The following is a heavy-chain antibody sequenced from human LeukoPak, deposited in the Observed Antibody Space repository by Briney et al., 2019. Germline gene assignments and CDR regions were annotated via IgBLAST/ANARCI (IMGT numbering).Heavy chain of an antibody. CDR1: GFTFSSYW. CDR2: IKQDGSEK. J-gene: IGHJ4*02. CDR3: ARVAAFRRGAPFDY. V-gene: IGHV3-7*01. D-gene: IGHD2/OR15-2a*01. Sequence: GGSLRLSCAASGFTFSSYWMSWVRQAPGKGLEWVANIKQDGSEKYYVDSVKGRFTISRDNAKNSLYLQMNSLRAEDTAVYYCARVAAFRRGAPFDYWGQGTLVTVSS.